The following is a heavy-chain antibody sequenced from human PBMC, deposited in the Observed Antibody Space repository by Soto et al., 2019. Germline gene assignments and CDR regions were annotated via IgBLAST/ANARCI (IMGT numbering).Heavy chain of an antibody. Sequence: GASVKVSCKASGGTFNSYAITWVRQAPGQGLEWMGGIIPIFGTANYAQKFQGRVTIIADKSTSTAYMELSSLRSEDTAVYYCARELSIAAAGTYWFDPWGQGTLVTVSS. V-gene: IGHV1-69*06. J-gene: IGHJ5*02. CDR3: ARELSIAAAGTYWFDP. CDR1: GGTFNSYA. CDR2: IIPIFGTA. D-gene: IGHD6-13*01.